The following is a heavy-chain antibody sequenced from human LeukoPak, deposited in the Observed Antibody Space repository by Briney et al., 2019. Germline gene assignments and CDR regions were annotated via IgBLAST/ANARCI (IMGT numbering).Heavy chain of an antibody. CDR3: ARGTHSSSPIPLDY. D-gene: IGHD6-6*01. CDR2: IYYSGST. V-gene: IGHV4-59*01. J-gene: IGHJ4*02. Sequence: PSETLSLTCTVSGGSISSYYWSWIRQPPGKGLEWIGYIYYSGSTNYNPSLKSRVTISVDTSKNQFSLKLSSVAAADTAVYYCARGTHSSSPIPLDYWGQGTLVTVSS. CDR1: GGSISSYY.